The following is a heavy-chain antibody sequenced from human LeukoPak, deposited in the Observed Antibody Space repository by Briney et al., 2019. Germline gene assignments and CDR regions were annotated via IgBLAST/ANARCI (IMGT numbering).Heavy chain of an antibody. CDR1: GFTFSSYG. J-gene: IGHJ6*04. D-gene: IGHD3-10*01. V-gene: IGHV3-30*18. Sequence: GRSLRLSCAASGFTFSSYGMHWVRQAPGKGLEWVAVISYDGSNKYYADSVKGRFTISRDNSKNTLYLQMNSLRAEDTAVYYCAKDTYYYGLDYYYGMDAWGKGTTVAVSS. CDR2: ISYDGSNK. CDR3: AKDTYYYGLDYYYGMDA.